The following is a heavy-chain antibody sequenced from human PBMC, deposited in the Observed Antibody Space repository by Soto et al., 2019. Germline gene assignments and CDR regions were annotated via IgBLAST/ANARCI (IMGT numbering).Heavy chain of an antibody. CDR2: IYRSGST. CDR1: GYSISSGYY. J-gene: IGHJ3*02. CDR3: ARDLVCHSSSTSCYKGRGAFDI. V-gene: IGHV4-38-2*02. Sequence: QVQLQESGPGLVKPSETLSLTCAVSGYSISSGYYWGWIRQPPGKGLEWIGSIYRSGSTYYNPSLKSRVTISVDTSKNQFSLKLSSVTAADTAVYYCARDLVCHSSSTSCYKGRGAFDIWGQGTMVTVSS. D-gene: IGHD2-2*02.